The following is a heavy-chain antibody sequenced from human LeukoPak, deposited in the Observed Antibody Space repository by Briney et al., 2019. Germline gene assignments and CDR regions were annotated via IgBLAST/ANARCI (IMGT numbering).Heavy chain of an antibody. CDR3: AKGYGSRGMEV. Sequence: SETLSLTCAVYGGSFSGYYWSWIRQPPGKGLEWIGEINHSGSTNYNPSLKSRVTISVDTSKNQFSLKLSSVTAADTAVYYCAKGYGSRGMEVWGQGNPVTGSS. V-gene: IGHV4-34*01. J-gene: IGHJ6*02. CDR2: INHSGST. CDR1: GGSFSGYY. D-gene: IGHD3-10*01.